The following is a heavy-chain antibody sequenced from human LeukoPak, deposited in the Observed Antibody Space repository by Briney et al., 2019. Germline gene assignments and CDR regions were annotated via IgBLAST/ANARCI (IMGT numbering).Heavy chain of an antibody. D-gene: IGHD6-13*01. CDR1: GFTFSNYA. CDR2: ISGSGVST. J-gene: IGHJ4*02. V-gene: IGHV3-23*01. CDR3: AKSFRTIAATTTRYFDY. Sequence: GGSLRLSCAASGFTFSNYAMSWVRQAPGKGLEWVSAISGSGVSTYYTDSVKGRFTFSRDNSKNTLYLQMNSLRDEDTAVYYCAKSFRTIAATTTRYFDYWGQGSLVTVSS.